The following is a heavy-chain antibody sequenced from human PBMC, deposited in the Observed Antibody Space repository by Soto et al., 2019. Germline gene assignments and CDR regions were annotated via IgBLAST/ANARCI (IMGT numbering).Heavy chain of an antibody. CDR3: AIFSIGVSCYSCAFDI. Sequence: QVQLVQAGAEVKKPGASVKVSCKASGYTFTGYYMHWVRQAPGQGLEWMGWINPNSGGTNYAQKFQGWVTMTRDTSISTAYMELSKLKSDDTAVYYCAIFSIGVSCYSCAFDIWGQGTIVTVSS. CDR2: INPNSGGT. J-gene: IGHJ3*02. D-gene: IGHD2-15*01. CDR1: GYTFTGYY. V-gene: IGHV1-2*04.